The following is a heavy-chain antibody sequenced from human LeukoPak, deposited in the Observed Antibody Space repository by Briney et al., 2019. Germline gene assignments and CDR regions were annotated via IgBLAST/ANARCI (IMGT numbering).Heavy chain of an antibody. CDR3: ARDQYYYGSGSNGAFDI. J-gene: IGHJ3*02. D-gene: IGHD3-10*01. CDR2: ISYDGSNK. V-gene: IGHV3-30-3*01. Sequence: GGSLRLSCAASGFTFSSYAMHWVRQAPGKGLEWVAVISYDGSNKYYADSVKGRLTISRDNSKNTLYLQMNSLRAEDTAVYYCARDQYYYGSGSNGAFDIWGQGTMVTVSS. CDR1: GFTFSSYA.